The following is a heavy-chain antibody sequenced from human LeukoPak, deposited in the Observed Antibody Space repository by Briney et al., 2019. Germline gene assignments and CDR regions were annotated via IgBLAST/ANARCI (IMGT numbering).Heavy chain of an antibody. D-gene: IGHD6-19*01. J-gene: IGHJ5*02. V-gene: IGHV1-2*06. CDR1: GYSLSDYY. Sequence: VASVNVSFKASGYSLSDYYIHWVRQAPGQGLEWMGRINPNSGGTNYAQKFQGRVTMTRDTSISTAYMELSRLRSDDTAVFYCVFEVLTSGWVSWGQGTLVTVSS. CDR3: VFEVLTSGWVS. CDR2: INPNSGGT.